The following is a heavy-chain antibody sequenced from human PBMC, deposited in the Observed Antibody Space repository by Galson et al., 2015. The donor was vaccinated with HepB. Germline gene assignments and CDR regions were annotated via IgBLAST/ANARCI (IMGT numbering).Heavy chain of an antibody. CDR1: GLTFSTYA. CDR2: IGSGGDT. V-gene: IGHV3-23*01. CDR3: ANYFCSGGSCYGYFDY. D-gene: IGHD2-15*01. Sequence: SLRLSCAASGLTFSTYAMGWVRQAPGRGLEWVSTIGSGGDTHYADSVKGRFTISRENSKNTLYLQMNSLRVEDTAVYYCANYFCSGGSCYGYFDYWGLGTLVTVSS. J-gene: IGHJ4*02.